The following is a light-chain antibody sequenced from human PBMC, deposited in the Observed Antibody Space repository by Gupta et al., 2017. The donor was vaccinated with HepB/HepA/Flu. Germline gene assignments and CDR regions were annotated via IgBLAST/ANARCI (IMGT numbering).Light chain of an antibody. J-gene: IGKJ1*01. CDR1: QNINNN. CDR3: QQENNWPIT. V-gene: IGKV3-15*01. Sequence: EIVMTQSPVTLSVSPGESAALSCRASQNINNNLAWYQQKPGQAPRLLIFGASTRATGAPARFSGSGAGTEFVLTISSLQSEDSAVYYCQQENNWPITFGRGTQVEIK. CDR2: GAS.